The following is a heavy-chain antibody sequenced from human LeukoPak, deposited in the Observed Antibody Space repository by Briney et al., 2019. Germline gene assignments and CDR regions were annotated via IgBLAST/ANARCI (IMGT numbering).Heavy chain of an antibody. Sequence: GGSLRLSCAASGFTFSGSAMHWVRQASGKGLEWVGRIRSKANSYATAYAASVKGRFTISRDNAKNSLYVEMNSLRVEDTAVYYCARLDASRREGYNSNYFDYWGQGTLVTVSS. CDR2: IRSKANSYAT. J-gene: IGHJ4*02. CDR1: GFTFSGSA. D-gene: IGHD5-24*01. CDR3: ARLDASRREGYNSNYFDY. V-gene: IGHV3-73*01.